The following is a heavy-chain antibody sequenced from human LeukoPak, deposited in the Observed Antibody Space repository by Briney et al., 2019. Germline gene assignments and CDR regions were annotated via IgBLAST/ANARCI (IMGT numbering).Heavy chain of an antibody. CDR3: ARGLYSSGWLAP. D-gene: IGHD6-19*01. V-gene: IGHV4-31*03. Sequence: SETLSLTCTVSGGSISSGGYYWSWIRQHPGKGLEWIGYIYYSGSTYYNPSLKSRVTISVDTSKNQFSLKLSSVTAADTAVYYCARGLYSSGWLAPWGQGTLVTVSS. CDR1: GGSISSGGYY. J-gene: IGHJ5*02. CDR2: IYYSGST.